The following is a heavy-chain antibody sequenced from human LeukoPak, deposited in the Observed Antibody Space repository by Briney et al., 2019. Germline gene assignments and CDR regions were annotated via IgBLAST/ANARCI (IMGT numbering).Heavy chain of an antibody. CDR3: ARGDSGGYSCLDY. CDR1: GYTFTNYG. J-gene: IGHJ4*02. CDR2: ISGYNGNI. D-gene: IGHD3-22*01. V-gene: IGHV1-18*01. Sequence: ASVKVSCKASGYTFTNYGITWVRQAPGQGLELMGWISGYNGNIDYAQKLQDRVTMTTDTSTSTAYMELRSLRSDDTAVYYCARGDSGGYSCLDYWGQGTLVTVSS.